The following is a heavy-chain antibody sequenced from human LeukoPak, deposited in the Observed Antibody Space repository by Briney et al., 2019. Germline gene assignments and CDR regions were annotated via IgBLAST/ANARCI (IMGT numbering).Heavy chain of an antibody. D-gene: IGHD1-1*01. Sequence: SQTLSLTCTVSGGSISSGSYYWSWIRQPAGKGLEWIGRIYTSGSTNYNPSLKSRVTISVDTSKNQFSLKLSSVTAADTAVYYCARQVELDYWGQGTLVTVSS. V-gene: IGHV4-61*02. CDR3: ARQVELDY. CDR2: IYTSGST. J-gene: IGHJ4*02. CDR1: GGSISSGSYY.